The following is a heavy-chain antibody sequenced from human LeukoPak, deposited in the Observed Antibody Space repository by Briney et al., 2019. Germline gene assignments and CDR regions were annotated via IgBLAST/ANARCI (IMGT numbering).Heavy chain of an antibody. CDR3: ARSSGRSAWFDP. V-gene: IGHV4-59*01. Sequence: KPSETLSLTCIVSGGSISTYFWSLIRQPPGKGPEWIGYIYYSGSTSYNPSLKSRVTISVDTSKNQFSLKLSSVTAADTAVYFCARSSGRSAWFDPWGQGTLVTVSS. D-gene: IGHD2-15*01. CDR2: IYYSGST. CDR1: GGSISTYF. J-gene: IGHJ5*02.